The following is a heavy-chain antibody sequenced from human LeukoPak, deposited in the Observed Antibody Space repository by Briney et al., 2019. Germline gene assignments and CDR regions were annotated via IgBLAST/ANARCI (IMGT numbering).Heavy chain of an antibody. Sequence: GGSLRLSCAASGFTVSSNYMSWVRQAPGKGLEWVSVIYSGGSTYYADSVKGRFTIFRHNSKNTLYLQMNSLRAEDTAVYYCARQIAVAGPDAFDIWGQGTMVTVSS. CDR3: ARQIAVAGPDAFDI. CDR2: IYSGGST. V-gene: IGHV3-53*04. D-gene: IGHD6-19*01. CDR1: GFTVSSNY. J-gene: IGHJ3*02.